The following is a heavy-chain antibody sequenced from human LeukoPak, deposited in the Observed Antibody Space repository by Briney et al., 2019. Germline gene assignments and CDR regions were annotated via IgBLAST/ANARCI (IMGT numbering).Heavy chain of an antibody. Sequence: PSETLSLTCTVSGGSISSYYWSWIRQPPGKGLEWIGYIYYSGSTNYNPSLKSRVTISVDTSKNQFSLKLSSVTAADTAVYYCAAGSSWYFVDYWGQGTLVTVSS. J-gene: IGHJ4*02. CDR1: GGSISSYY. CDR2: IYYSGST. D-gene: IGHD6-13*01. V-gene: IGHV4-59*01. CDR3: AAGSSWYFVDY.